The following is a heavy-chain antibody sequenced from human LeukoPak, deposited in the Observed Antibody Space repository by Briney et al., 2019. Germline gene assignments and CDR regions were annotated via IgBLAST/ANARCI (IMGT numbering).Heavy chain of an antibody. CDR3: ARVWNIVATRPYGPGDY. D-gene: IGHD5-12*01. Sequence: ASVKVSCKASGYTFTGYYMGWVRHAPGQGLEWMGWINPNSGGTNYAQKFQGRVTMTRDTSISTAYMELSRLRSDDTAVYYCARVWNIVATRPYGPGDYWGQGTLVTVSS. J-gene: IGHJ4*02. CDR2: INPNSGGT. V-gene: IGHV1-2*02. CDR1: GYTFTGYY.